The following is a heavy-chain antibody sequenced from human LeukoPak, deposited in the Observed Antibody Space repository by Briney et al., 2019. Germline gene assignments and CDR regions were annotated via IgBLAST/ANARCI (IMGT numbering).Heavy chain of an antibody. CDR1: GFTFSSYW. D-gene: IGHD3-22*01. CDR2: IKQDGSEK. J-gene: IGHJ6*03. Sequence: GGSLRLSCAASGFTFSSYWMSWVRQAPGKGLEWVANIKQDGSEKYYVDSVKGRFTISRDNAKNSLYLQMNSLRAEDTAVYYRARVPYYYDRVLYYYYYYMDVWGEGTTVTISS. V-gene: IGHV3-7*04. CDR3: ARVPYYYDRVLYYYYYYMDV.